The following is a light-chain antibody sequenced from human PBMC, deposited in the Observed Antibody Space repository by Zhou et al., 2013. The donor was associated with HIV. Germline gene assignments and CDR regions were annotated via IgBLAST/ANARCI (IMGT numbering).Light chain of an antibody. CDR1: QNIGTY. J-gene: IGKJ4*01. CDR2: SAS. V-gene: IGKV1-39*01. CDR3: QQANSFPLT. Sequence: DIQMTQSPSSLSASVEDRIFITCRASQNIGTYINWYQQRPGRAPRLLISSASNLQSGVPSRYRGSGSGTDFTLTISSLQPEDSGTYYCQQANSFPLTFGRRDQGGD.